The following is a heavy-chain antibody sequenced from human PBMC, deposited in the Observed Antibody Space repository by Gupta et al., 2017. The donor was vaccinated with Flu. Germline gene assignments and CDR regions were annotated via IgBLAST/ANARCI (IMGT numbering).Heavy chain of an antibody. V-gene: IGHV4-31*03. CDR2: VHSSGNT. Sequence: QLRESGPRLLKPSQTLSLTCSVSGGSVNVFSYFWSWIRQHPEKGLEWIGYVHSSGNTYYNPSLRSRLIMSIETSKNEFSLEVTSVTAADTAMYYCARRGTYYFDFWGQGALVTVSS. CDR1: GGSVNVFSYF. CDR3: ARRGTYYFDF. J-gene: IGHJ4*02. D-gene: IGHD1-7*01.